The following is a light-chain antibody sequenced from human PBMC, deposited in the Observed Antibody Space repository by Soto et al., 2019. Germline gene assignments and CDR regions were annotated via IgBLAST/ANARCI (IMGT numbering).Light chain of an antibody. V-gene: IGKV1-5*01. Sequence: DIQMTQSPSTLSASVGDRVTITCRASQSISPWLAWSQQKPGKAPMLLIYDASSLESGVPSRFSASGSGTAFTLTTSSLQPDDFATYYCQHYNSYSPTFGQGTKV. CDR2: DAS. CDR3: QHYNSYSPT. J-gene: IGKJ1*01. CDR1: QSISPW.